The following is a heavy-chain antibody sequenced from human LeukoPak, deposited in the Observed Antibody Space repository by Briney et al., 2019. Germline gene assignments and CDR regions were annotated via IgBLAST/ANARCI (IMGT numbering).Heavy chain of an antibody. J-gene: IGHJ4*02. CDR2: INAKSGGT. Sequence: ASVKVSCKTSGYTFADYFIHWVLQAPGQGLEWMGRINAKSGGTEYEQKFQGRVTMTRDTSISTAYVEVNWLISDDTAIYYCARDVSSTSNWEFDYWGQGTLVTVSS. CDR1: GYTFADYF. D-gene: IGHD1-26*01. CDR3: ARDVSSTSNWEFDY. V-gene: IGHV1-2*06.